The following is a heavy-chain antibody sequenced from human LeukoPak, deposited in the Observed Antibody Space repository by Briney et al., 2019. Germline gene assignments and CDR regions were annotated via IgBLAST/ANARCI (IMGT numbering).Heavy chain of an antibody. CDR2: INHSGST. J-gene: IGHJ4*02. CDR3: ARGYCSSSTCSVGPFDY. V-gene: IGHV4-34*01. CDR1: GGSFSGYY. Sequence: SETLSLTCAVYGGSFSGYYWSWIRQPPGKGLEWVGEINHSGSTNYNPSLKSRVTISVDTSKNQFSLKLSSVTAADTAVYYCARGYCSSSTCSVGPFDYWGQGTLVTVSS. D-gene: IGHD2-2*01.